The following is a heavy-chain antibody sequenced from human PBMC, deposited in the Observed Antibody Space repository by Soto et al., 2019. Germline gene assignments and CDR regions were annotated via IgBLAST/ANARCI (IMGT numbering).Heavy chain of an antibody. CDR1: GGTFSSYA. CDR2: IIPIFGTA. D-gene: IGHD4-17*01. CDR3: ARVATVTTHFDY. J-gene: IGHJ4*02. Sequence: QVQLVQSGAEVKKPGSSVKVSCKASGGTFSSYAISWVRQAPGQGLEWMGGIIPIFGTANYAQKFQGRVTSTADESTSTAYMELSSLSAEDTAVYYGARVATVTTHFDYWGQGTLVTVSS. V-gene: IGHV1-69*01.